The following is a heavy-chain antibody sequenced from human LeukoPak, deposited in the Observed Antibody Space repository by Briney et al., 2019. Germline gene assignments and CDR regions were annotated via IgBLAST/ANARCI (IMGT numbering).Heavy chain of an antibody. J-gene: IGHJ5*02. CDR1: GFTFSSYA. D-gene: IGHD6-19*01. V-gene: IGHV3-23*01. CDR2: IDASGGST. Sequence: PGRSLRLSCAASGFTFSSYAMTWVRQAPGKGLEWVSSIDASGGSTYYADSVKGRFTISRDNSKNTFLLQMNTLRAADTAVYYCAKGSGSGWYGWFAPWGQGTLVTVSS. CDR3: AKGSGSGWYGWFAP.